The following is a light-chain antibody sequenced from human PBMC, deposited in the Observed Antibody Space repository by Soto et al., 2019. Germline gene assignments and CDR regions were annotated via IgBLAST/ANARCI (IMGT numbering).Light chain of an antibody. CDR3: SSYTGSASYV. Sequence: QSALTQPASVSGSPGQSITISCTGTSSDIGTYNFVSWYQQHPDKAPKLMIYDVRNRPSGVPNRFSGSKSGNTASLTISGLQAEDEADYYCSSYTGSASYVFGTGTKVTVL. V-gene: IGLV2-14*03. J-gene: IGLJ1*01. CDR2: DVR. CDR1: SSDIGTYNF.